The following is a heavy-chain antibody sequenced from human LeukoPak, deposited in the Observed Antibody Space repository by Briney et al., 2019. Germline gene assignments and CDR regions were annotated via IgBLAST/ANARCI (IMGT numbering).Heavy chain of an antibody. D-gene: IGHD1-26*01. CDR2: IYAGGDT. J-gene: IGHJ3*02. Sequence: AGSLRLSCAASGFTVTTHYMTWVRQAPGKGLEWVSVIYAGGDTYYANSVKGRFIISRADSKDTLNLQMNRLRAEDTAVYYCARVNSGLDAFDIWGQGTMVTVSS. CDR3: ARVNSGLDAFDI. V-gene: IGHV3-53*01. CDR1: GFTVTTHY.